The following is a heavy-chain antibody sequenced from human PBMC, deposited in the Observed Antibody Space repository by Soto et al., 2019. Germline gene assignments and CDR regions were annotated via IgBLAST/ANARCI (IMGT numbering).Heavy chain of an antibody. CDR2: IWYDGSNK. CDR3: ARGGRVEMATIFDY. V-gene: IGHV3-33*01. J-gene: IGHJ4*02. D-gene: IGHD5-12*01. Sequence: PGGSLRLSCAASGFTFSSYGMHWVRQAPGKGLEWVAVIWYDGSNKYYADSVKGRFTISRDNSKNTLYLQMNSLRAEDTAVYYCARGGRVEMATIFDYWGQGTLVTVSS. CDR1: GFTFSSYG.